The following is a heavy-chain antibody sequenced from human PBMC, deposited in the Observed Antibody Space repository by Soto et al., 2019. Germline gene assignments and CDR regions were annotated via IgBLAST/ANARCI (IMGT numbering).Heavy chain of an antibody. Sequence: ASVKVSCKASGYTFTSYGTSWVRQAPGQGLEWMGWISAYNGNTNYAQKLQGRVTMTTDTSTSTAYMELRSLRSDDPAVYYCARKPDYYDSSGSKAYNWFDPWGHRTLFAVSS. CDR3: ARKPDYYDSSGSKAYNWFDP. CDR2: ISAYNGNT. J-gene: IGHJ5*02. V-gene: IGHV1-18*04. CDR1: GYTFTSYG. D-gene: IGHD3-22*01.